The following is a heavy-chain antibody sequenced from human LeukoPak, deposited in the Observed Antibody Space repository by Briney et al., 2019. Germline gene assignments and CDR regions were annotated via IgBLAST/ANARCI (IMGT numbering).Heavy chain of an antibody. CDR3: ARGKIDGYNSNYFDY. Sequence: SETLSLTCTVSGGSISSYYWSWIRQPPGKGLEWIGYIYYSGSTNYNPSLKSRVTISVDTSKNQFSLKLSSVTAADTAVYYCARGKIDGYNSNYFDYWGQGTLVTVSS. D-gene: IGHD5-24*01. J-gene: IGHJ4*02. CDR1: GGSISSYY. CDR2: IYYSGST. V-gene: IGHV4-59*01.